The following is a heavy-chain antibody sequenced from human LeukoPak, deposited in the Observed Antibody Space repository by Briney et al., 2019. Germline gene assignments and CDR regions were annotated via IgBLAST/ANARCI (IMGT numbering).Heavy chain of an antibody. J-gene: IGHJ4*02. Sequence: GGSLRLSCAASGFTVSRNYMSWVRQATGQGLLWVSVIYSGGSTYYADSVKGRFTISKDNSKNTLYLQMNSLRAEDTAVYYCVIGEKYSSGWYDSVWGQGTLVTVSS. CDR2: IYSGGST. CDR3: VIGEKYSSGWYDSV. CDR1: GFTVSRNY. D-gene: IGHD6-19*01. V-gene: IGHV3-53*01.